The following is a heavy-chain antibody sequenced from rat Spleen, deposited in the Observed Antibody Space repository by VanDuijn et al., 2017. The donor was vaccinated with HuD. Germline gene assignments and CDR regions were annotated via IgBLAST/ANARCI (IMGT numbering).Heavy chain of an antibody. V-gene: IGHV5-17*01. J-gene: IGHJ1*01. Sequence: EVQLVESGGGLVQPGRSLKFSCAASGFTFREYAMAWVRQAPKKGLEWVATILYDGSSTYYRDSVKGRFTISRDRTKNTLYLQIDSLMSEDTATYYCARHPQLGTYWYFDFWGPGTMVTVSS. D-gene: IGHD3-4*01. CDR1: GFTFREYA. CDR2: ILYDGSST. CDR3: ARHPQLGTYWYFDF.